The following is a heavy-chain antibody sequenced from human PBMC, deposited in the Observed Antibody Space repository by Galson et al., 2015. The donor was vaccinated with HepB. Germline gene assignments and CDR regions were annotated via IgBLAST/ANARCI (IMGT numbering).Heavy chain of an antibody. CDR2: ISGSGDNT. CDR1: GFTFSTYG. J-gene: IGHJ5*01. Sequence: SLRLSCAASGFTFSTYGMNWVRQAPGKGLEWISVISGSGDNTFYAGSVKGRFTISRDNSKNTLYLQMNSLTDADTAVYYCAKASAESGYGYGDSWGQGTQVTVSS. V-gene: IGHV3-23*01. D-gene: IGHD5-18*01. CDR3: AKASAESGYGYGDS.